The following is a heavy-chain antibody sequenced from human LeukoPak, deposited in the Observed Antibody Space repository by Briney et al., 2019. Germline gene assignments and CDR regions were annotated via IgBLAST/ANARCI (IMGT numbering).Heavy chain of an antibody. Sequence: GESLKISCKGSGYSFTSYWIGWVRQMPGKGLEWMGIIYPGDSDTRYSPSSQGQVTISADKSISTAYLQWSSLKASDTAMYYCARLLDHSGYNYRYYYMDVWGKGTTVTVSS. CDR3: ARLLDHSGYNYRYYYMDV. J-gene: IGHJ6*03. CDR1: GYSFTSYW. D-gene: IGHD5-24*01. CDR2: IYPGDSDT. V-gene: IGHV5-51*01.